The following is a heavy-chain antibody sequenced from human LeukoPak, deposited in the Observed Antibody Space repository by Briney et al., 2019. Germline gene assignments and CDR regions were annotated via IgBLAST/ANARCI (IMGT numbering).Heavy chain of an antibody. J-gene: IGHJ6*03. CDR1: GYTFSSYA. Sequence: ASVKVSCKASGYTFSSYAMHWVRQAPGKGLEWMGGFDPEDGETIYAQKFQGRVTMTEDTSTDTAYMELSSLRSEDTAVYYCATDGGTVVTPAYYYYYMDVWGKGTTVTVSS. D-gene: IGHD4-23*01. V-gene: IGHV1-24*01. CDR3: ATDGGTVVTPAYYYYYMDV. CDR2: FDPEDGET.